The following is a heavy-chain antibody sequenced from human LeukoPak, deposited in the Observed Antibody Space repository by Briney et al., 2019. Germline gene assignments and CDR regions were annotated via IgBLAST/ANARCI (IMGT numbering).Heavy chain of an antibody. CDR1: GFTFSTYW. J-gene: IGHJ4*02. CDR2: ISPDGSEK. V-gene: IGHV3-7*01. Sequence: GGSLILSCVASGFTFSTYWMNWVRQAPGKGLERVGTISPDGSEKYYVDSVNGRFTISRHNAKPSLYLQINSLRADDTAWCVFARGIVVVVGASDHFDYWGQGTLITVSS. CDR3: ARGIVVVVGASDHFDY. D-gene: IGHD2-15*01.